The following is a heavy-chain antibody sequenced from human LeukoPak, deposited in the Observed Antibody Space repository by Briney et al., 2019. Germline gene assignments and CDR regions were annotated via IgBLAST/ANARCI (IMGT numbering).Heavy chain of an antibody. CDR3: ARAETPYYYDSSGYFEN. CDR2: YSSSSSYI. D-gene: IGHD3-22*01. V-gene: IGHV3-21*01. Sequence: GGSLRLSCAASGFTFSSYSMNWVRQPPGKGLEWVSSYSSSSSYIYCADSVKGRFTVSRDNAKNSLYLQMNILRAEDTAVYYCARAETPYYYDSSGYFENWGQGTLVTVSS. CDR1: GFTFSSYS. J-gene: IGHJ4*02.